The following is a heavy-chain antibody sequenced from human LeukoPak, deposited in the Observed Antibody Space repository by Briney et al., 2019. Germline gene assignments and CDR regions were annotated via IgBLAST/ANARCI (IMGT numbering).Heavy chain of an antibody. J-gene: IGHJ4*02. CDR2: IYTSGST. V-gene: IGHV4-4*07. D-gene: IGHD2-2*01. Sequence: SETLSLTCTVSGGSISSYYWSWIRQPAGKGLEWIGRIYTSGSTNYNPSLKSRVTMSVDTSKNQFSLKLSSVTAADTAVYYCARGQVSSSTSEYYFDYWGQGTLVTVSS. CDR3: ARGQVSSSTSEYYFDY. CDR1: GGSISSYY.